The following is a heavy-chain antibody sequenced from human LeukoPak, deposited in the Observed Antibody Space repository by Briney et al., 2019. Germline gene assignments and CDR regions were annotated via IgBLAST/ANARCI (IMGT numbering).Heavy chain of an antibody. CDR2: IVVGSGNT. CDR1: GFTFTSSA. V-gene: IGHV1-58*01. D-gene: IGHD3-3*01. CDR3: AADLPTTIFGR. Sequence: SVKVSCKASGFTFTSSAVQWVRQARGQRLEWIGWIVVGSGNTNYAQKFQERVTITRDMSTSTAYMELSSPRSEDTAVYYCAADLPTTIFGRWGQGTLVTVSS. J-gene: IGHJ4*02.